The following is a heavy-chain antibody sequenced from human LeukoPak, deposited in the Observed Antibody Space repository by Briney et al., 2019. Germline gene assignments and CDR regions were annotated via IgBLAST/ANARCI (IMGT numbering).Heavy chain of an antibody. D-gene: IGHD4-17*01. CDR3: ARDRDYGDETLIGPGDY. Sequence: ASVKVSCKTSGYTFTSYGISWVRQAPGQGLEWMGWISAQIGTTHFSQKFQDRITMTTDTSTSTAHMELRSLRFDDTAVYYCARDRDYGDETLIGPGDYWGQGTLVTVSS. V-gene: IGHV1-18*01. J-gene: IGHJ4*02. CDR1: GYTFTSYG. CDR2: ISAQIGTT.